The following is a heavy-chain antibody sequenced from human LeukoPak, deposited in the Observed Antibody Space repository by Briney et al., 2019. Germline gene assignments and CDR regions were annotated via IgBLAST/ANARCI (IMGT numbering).Heavy chain of an antibody. CDR2: INPNSGGT. V-gene: IGHV1-2*02. CDR3: AREYSYGYGCDY. J-gene: IGHJ4*02. CDR1: GYTFTGYD. Sequence: SVKVSRMSSGYTFTGYDMHWVRQAPAQGHDGLGWINPNSGGTNYAQKVQGRVNMTRDTSISTAYLERSRQGSEDTAVNYCAREYSYGYGCDYWGPGTLVTVST. D-gene: IGHD5-18*01.